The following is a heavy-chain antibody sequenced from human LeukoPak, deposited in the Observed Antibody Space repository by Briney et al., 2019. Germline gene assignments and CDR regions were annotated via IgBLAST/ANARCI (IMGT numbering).Heavy chain of an antibody. CDR2: IHSSGST. D-gene: IGHD3-10*01. J-gene: IGHJ6*02. V-gene: IGHV4-59*12. CDR3: ARLGQITMVRGQSYYYHSMDV. CDR1: GGSFSGYY. Sequence: SETLSLTCAVYGGSFSGYYWSWIRQPPGKGLEWIGYIHSSGSTNYNPSLQSRVTISTDVSENQFSLKLTSVTAADTAVYYCARLGQITMVRGQSYYYHSMDVWGQGTTVTVSS.